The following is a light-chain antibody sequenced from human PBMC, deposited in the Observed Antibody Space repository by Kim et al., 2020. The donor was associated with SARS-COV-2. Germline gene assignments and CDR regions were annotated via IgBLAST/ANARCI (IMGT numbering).Light chain of an antibody. Sequence: SPGERATPSCSASQRVSSNLAWYQQKPGQAPRLLIYGASTRATGIPARFSGSGSGTEFTLTISSLQSEDFAVYYCQQYNNWPPWTFGQGTKVDIK. CDR2: GAS. V-gene: IGKV3-15*01. CDR3: QQYNNWPPWT. J-gene: IGKJ1*01. CDR1: QRVSSN.